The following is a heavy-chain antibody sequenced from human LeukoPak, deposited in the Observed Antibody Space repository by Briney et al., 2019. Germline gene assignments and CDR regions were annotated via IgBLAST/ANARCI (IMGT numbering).Heavy chain of an antibody. CDR1: GGSISSYY. D-gene: IGHD4-17*01. CDR2: IYYSGST. Sequence: PSETLSLTCTASGGSISSYYWSWVRQPPGKGLEWIGYIYYSGSTNYNPSLKSRVTISVDTSNKESSQKLMTVTAADTTVYYCSGGTVTYADYYGMDVWGQGTTVTVSS. CDR3: SGGTVTYADYYGMDV. J-gene: IGHJ6*02. V-gene: IGHV4-59*08.